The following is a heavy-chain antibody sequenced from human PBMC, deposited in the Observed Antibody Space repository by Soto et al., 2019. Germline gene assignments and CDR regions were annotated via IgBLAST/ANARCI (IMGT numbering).Heavy chain of an antibody. J-gene: IGHJ4*02. D-gene: IGHD4-17*01. V-gene: IGHV2-5*02. Sequence: SGPTLVNPTQTLTLTCTFSWFSLSTSVVVVGLILQPPGNSLEWLALIYWDDDNRYSPSLNSMLTITEYTSKNQVVLTMTNMDXVXTATYYCAHRQMTVYFDYWGQGTLVTVSS. CDR2: IYWDDDN. CDR3: AHRQMTVYFDY. CDR1: WFSLSTSVVV.